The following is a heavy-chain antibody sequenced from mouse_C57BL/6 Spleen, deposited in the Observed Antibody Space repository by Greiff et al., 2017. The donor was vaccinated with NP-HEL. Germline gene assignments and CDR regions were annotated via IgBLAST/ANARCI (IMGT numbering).Heavy chain of an antibody. Sequence: QVQLQQSGAELVRPGASVTLSCKASGYTFTDYEMHWVKQTPVHGLEWLGAIDPETGGTAYNQKFKGKAILTADKSSSTAYMERRSLTSEDSAVYYCTRDGLRGYCDYWGQGTTLTVSS. D-gene: IGHD2-4*01. V-gene: IGHV1-15*01. J-gene: IGHJ2*01. CDR3: TRDGLRGYCDY. CDR1: GYTFTDYE. CDR2: IDPETGGT.